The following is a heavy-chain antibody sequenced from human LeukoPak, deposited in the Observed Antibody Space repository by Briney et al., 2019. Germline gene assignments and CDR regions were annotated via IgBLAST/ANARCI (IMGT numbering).Heavy chain of an antibody. D-gene: IGHD3-9*01. CDR2: IYYSGST. J-gene: IGHJ3*02. Sequence: PSETLSLTCTVSGGSISSSGYYWGWIRQPPGKGLEWTGSIYYSGSTYYNPSLKSRVTISVDTSKTQFSLTLKSVTGADTAVYYCARGRHTIDDAFDIWGPGTVVTVSS. V-gene: IGHV4-39*07. CDR3: ARGRHTIDDAFDI. CDR1: GGSISSSGYY.